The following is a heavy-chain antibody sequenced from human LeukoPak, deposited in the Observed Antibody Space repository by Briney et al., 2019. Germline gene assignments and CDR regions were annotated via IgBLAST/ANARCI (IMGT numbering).Heavy chain of an antibody. V-gene: IGHV4-59*08. CDR2: ISDTGSI. D-gene: IGHD2/OR15-2a*01. CDR1: GGSLSSYY. Sequence: SETLSLTCTVSGGSLSSYYWSWLRQPPGKGLEWIAYISDTGSINYNPSLKSRVTISLDTSKNQFSLKLSSVTAADTAVYYCAGHHPRNTVDFWGQGTLVTVSS. J-gene: IGHJ4*02. CDR3: AGHHPRNTVDF.